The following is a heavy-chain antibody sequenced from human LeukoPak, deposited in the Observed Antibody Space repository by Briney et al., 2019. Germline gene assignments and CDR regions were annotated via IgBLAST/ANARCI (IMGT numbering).Heavy chain of an antibody. J-gene: IGHJ4*02. V-gene: IGHV7-4-1*02. CDR2: INTNTGNP. Sequence: GASAKVSCKASGYTFTSYAMNWVRQAPGQGLEWMGWINTNTGNPTYAQGFTGRFVFSLDTSVSTAYLQISSLKAEDTAVYYCARDGAPRMYYDISPFDYWGQGTLVTVSS. CDR1: GYTFTSYA. D-gene: IGHD3-9*01. CDR3: ARDGAPRMYYDISPFDY.